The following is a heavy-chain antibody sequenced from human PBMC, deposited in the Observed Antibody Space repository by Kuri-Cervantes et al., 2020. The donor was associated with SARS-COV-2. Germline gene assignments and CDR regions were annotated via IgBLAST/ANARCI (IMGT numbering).Heavy chain of an antibody. V-gene: IGHV3-30-3*01. CDR1: GFTFSSYA. Sequence: LSLTCAASGFTFSSYAMHWVRQAPGKGLEWVALISYDGSNKYYADSVKGRFTISRDNSKNTLYLQMNSLRAEDTAVYYCARVKSEDYYDSSGYYYEDYWGQGTLVTVSS. J-gene: IGHJ4*02. CDR3: ARVKSEDYYDSSGYYYEDY. D-gene: IGHD3-22*01. CDR2: ISYDGSNK.